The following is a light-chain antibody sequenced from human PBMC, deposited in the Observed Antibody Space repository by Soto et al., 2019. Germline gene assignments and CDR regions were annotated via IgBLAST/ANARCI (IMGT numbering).Light chain of an antibody. CDR2: GAS. CDR1: QSVSSNY. J-gene: IGKJ2*01. CDR3: QQYGSSSYT. Sequence: EIVLTQSPGTLSLSPGERATLSCRASQSVSSNYLAWYQQKPGQAPRLLIYGASSRATGIPERSSGSGSGTDFTLTISRLEPEDCAVYYCQQYGSSSYTFGQGTKLEIK. V-gene: IGKV3-20*01.